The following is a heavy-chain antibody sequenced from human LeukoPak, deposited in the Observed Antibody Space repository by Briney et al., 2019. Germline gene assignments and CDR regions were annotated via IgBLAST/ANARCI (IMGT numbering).Heavy chain of an antibody. D-gene: IGHD4-11*01. CDR2: INHSGST. V-gene: IGHV4-34*01. Sequence: PSETLSLTCAAYGGSFSGYYWSWIRQPPGKGLEWIGEINHSGSTNYNPSLKSRVTISVDTSKNQFSLKLSSVTAADTAVYYCARGTTAHSNWGQGTLVTVSS. J-gene: IGHJ4*02. CDR3: ARGTTAHSN. CDR1: GGSFSGYY.